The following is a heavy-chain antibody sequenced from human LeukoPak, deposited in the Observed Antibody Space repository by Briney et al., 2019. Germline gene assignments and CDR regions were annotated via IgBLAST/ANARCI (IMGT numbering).Heavy chain of an antibody. CDR1: GASISSESYY. Sequence: SGTLSLTCTVSGASISSESYYWTWIRQPAGKGLEWIGRIYNTGSTKYNPSLKSRVTISIDTSKNQFSLKLNSVTAADTAVYYCARVMAVNPDWFDPWGQGTLVTVSS. D-gene: IGHD5-24*01. J-gene: IGHJ5*02. CDR2: IYNTGST. V-gene: IGHV4-61*02. CDR3: ARVMAVNPDWFDP.